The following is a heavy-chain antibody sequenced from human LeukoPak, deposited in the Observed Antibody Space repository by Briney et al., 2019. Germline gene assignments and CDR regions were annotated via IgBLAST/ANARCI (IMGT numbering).Heavy chain of an antibody. D-gene: IGHD3-22*01. Sequence: SETLSLTCTVSGGSINSYYWSWIRQPPGKGLEWIGYIHYSGSTNYNPSLKSRVTISIDTSKYQFSLKLTSVTAADTAVYYCARGLIVRRFDYWGQGTLVTVSS. CDR1: GGSINSYY. CDR3: ARGLIVRRFDY. CDR2: IHYSGST. J-gene: IGHJ4*02. V-gene: IGHV4-59*01.